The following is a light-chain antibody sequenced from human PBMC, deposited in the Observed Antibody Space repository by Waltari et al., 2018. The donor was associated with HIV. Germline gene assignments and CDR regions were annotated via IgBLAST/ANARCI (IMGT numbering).Light chain of an antibody. CDR2: DVD. CDR3: CSYAGTNIWV. J-gene: IGLJ1*01. CDR1: NNDIGSYSY. V-gene: IGLV2-11*01. Sequence: QSALTQPRSVSGSPGQSVTISCTGRNNDIGSYSYVSWYQHHPGEAPTVIIYDVDQRPSGVPDRFSGSRSGNTASLTISGLQTEDESDYYCCSYAGTNIWVFGTGTKVTV.